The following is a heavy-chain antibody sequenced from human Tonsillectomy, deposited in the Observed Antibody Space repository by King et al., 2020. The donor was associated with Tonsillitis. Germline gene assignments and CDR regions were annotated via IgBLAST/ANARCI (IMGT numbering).Heavy chain of an antibody. CDR2: MWYGGNT. V-gene: IGHV4-39*01. Sequence: QLQESGPGLVKPSETLSLTCTVSGGSISSTTYYWGWVRQPPGKGLEWIGSMWYGGNTYYNPSLKSRVTISVDTPKNQFSLKLTSVTAADTAVYYCSRPGWPYWYFDLWGRGTLVTVSS. CDR1: GGSISSTTYY. J-gene: IGHJ2*01. D-gene: IGHD6-19*01. CDR3: SRPGWPYWYFDL.